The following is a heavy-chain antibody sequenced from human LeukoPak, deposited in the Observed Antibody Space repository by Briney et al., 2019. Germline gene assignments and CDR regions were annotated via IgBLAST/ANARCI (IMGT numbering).Heavy chain of an antibody. Sequence: NPSETLSLTCTVSGGSITGYYWSWLRQSPEKGLESIGFIYYTGITQYNPSLRSRVTISVETSKNQFSLKLSSVTAADTAVYYCAREGKPEYSSSSYAFDVWGQGTMVTISS. V-gene: IGHV4-59*12. D-gene: IGHD6-6*01. CDR2: IYYTGIT. J-gene: IGHJ3*01. CDR3: AREGKPEYSSSSYAFDV. CDR1: GGSITGYY.